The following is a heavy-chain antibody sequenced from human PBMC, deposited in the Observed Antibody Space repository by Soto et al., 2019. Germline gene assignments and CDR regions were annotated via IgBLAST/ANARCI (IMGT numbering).Heavy chain of an antibody. CDR1: GGSISSSSYY. CDR3: ARVRGPYSSSWYPPYYFDY. V-gene: IGHV4-39*01. CDR2: IYYSGST. D-gene: IGHD6-13*01. J-gene: IGHJ4*02. Sequence: QLQLQESGPGLVKPSETLSLTCTVSGGSISSSSYYWGWIRQPPGKGLEWIGSIYYSGSTYFNPSLNGRVTVSVGTSKNQFSLKLSSVTAADTAVYYCARVRGPYSSSWYPPYYFDYWGQGTLVTVSS.